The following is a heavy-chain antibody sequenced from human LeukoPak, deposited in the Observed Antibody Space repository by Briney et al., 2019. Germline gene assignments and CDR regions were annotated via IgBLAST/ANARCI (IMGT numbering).Heavy chain of an antibody. CDR3: ARGDYYDSMFDY. Sequence: GSLRLSCAASGFTFSSYSMSWVRLAPGKGLEWVSAISGSGGSTYYADSVKGRFTVSRDNSKNTLYLQMNSLRAEDTAVYYCARGDYYDSMFDYWGQGTLVTVSS. CDR2: ISGSGGST. D-gene: IGHD3-22*01. V-gene: IGHV3-23*01. J-gene: IGHJ4*02. CDR1: GFTFSSYS.